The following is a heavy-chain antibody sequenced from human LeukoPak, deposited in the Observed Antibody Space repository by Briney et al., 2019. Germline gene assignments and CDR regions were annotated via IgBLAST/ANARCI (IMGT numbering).Heavy chain of an antibody. CDR3: AKDQAGAFDI. V-gene: IGHV3-9*03. J-gene: IGHJ3*02. D-gene: IGHD6-19*01. Sequence: GGSLRLSCTASGFTFDDYGMHWVRQVPGKGLEWVSGLSWNSGSIGYADSVKGRFTISRDNAKNSLYLQMSSLRAEDMALYYCAKDQAGAFDIWGQGTMVTVSS. CDR1: GFTFDDYG. CDR2: LSWNSGSI.